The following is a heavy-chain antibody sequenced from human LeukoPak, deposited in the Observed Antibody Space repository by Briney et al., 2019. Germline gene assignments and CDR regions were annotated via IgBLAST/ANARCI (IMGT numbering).Heavy chain of an antibody. CDR3: ATGHYYDSSGYYPLPDAFDI. Sequence: GGSLRLSCAASGFSFSRYWMHWVRQAPGKGLVWVSRMNSDGSSTNYADSVKGRFTISRDNAKNILYLQMNSLRAEDTAVYHCATGHYYDSSGYYPLPDAFDIWGKGTMLTVSS. J-gene: IGHJ3*02. D-gene: IGHD3-22*01. CDR1: GFSFSRYW. CDR2: MNSDGSST. V-gene: IGHV3-74*01.